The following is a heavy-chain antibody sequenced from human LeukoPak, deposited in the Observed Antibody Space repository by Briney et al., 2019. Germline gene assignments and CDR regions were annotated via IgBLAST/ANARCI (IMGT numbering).Heavy chain of an antibody. CDR1: GGSISSGSYY. CDR3: AREKSEEWLGKYYYYGMDV. Sequence: SETLSLTCTVSGGSISSGSYYWSWIRQPAGKGLEWIGRIYTSGSTNYNPSLKSRVTISVDTSKNQFSLKLSSVTAADTAVYYCAREKSEEWLGKYYYYGMDVWGKGTTVTVSS. V-gene: IGHV4-61*02. J-gene: IGHJ6*04. CDR2: IYTSGST. D-gene: IGHD6-19*01.